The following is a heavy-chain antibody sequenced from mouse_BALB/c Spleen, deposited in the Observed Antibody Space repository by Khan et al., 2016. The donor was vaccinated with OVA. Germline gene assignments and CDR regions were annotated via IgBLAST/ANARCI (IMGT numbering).Heavy chain of an antibody. CDR1: GYSITSGYA. D-gene: IGHD1-2*01. Sequence: ESGPGLVKPSQSLSLTCTVTGYSITSGYAWNWIRQFPGNKLEWMGYISYSGVTSYNQSLKSRISITPDTSKTQFFLQLNSVTTEDTATDYCARGYYYGYYFDYWGQGTTLTVSS. J-gene: IGHJ2*01. CDR2: ISYSGVT. CDR3: ARGYYYGYYFDY. V-gene: IGHV3-2*02.